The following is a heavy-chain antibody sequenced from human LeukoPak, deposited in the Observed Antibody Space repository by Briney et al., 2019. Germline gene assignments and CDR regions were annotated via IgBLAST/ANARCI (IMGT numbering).Heavy chain of an antibody. CDR2: IYYSGST. CDR1: GGSISSYY. CDR3: ARRGSGSSSLFGY. D-gene: IGHD3-10*01. J-gene: IGHJ4*02. Sequence: PSETLSLTCTVSGGSISSYYWNWIRQPPGKGLEWIGYIYYSGSTNYNPSLKSRVTISVDTSKNHFSLKLISVTAADTPVYYCARRGSGSSSLFGYLGQGTLVTVSS. V-gene: IGHV4-59*08.